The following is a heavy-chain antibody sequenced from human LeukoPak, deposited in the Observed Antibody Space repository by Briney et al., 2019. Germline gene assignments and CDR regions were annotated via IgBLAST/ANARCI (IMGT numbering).Heavy chain of an antibody. CDR3: AKKLAAGKALLP. V-gene: IGHV3-30*02. Sequence: PGGSLRLPCAASGFTFSSYGMHWVRQAPGKGLEWVAFIRYDGSNKYYADSVKGRFTISRDNSKNTLYLQMNSLRAEDTAVYYCAKKLAAGKALLPWGQGTLVTVSS. D-gene: IGHD6-13*01. CDR2: IRYDGSNK. CDR1: GFTFSSYG. J-gene: IGHJ5*02.